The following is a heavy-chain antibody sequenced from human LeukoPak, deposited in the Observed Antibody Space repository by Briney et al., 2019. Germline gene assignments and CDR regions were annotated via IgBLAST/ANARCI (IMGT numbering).Heavy chain of an antibody. CDR3: ARVRPWNAGFDP. J-gene: IGHJ5*02. V-gene: IGHV4-59*01. D-gene: IGHD1-1*01. CDR2: IYYSGST. CDR1: GGSISSYY. Sequence: SETLSLTCTVSGGSISSYYWSWIRQPPGKGLEWIGYIYYSGSTNYNPSLKSRVTISVDTSKNQFSLKLSSVTAADTAVYYCARVRPWNAGFDPWGQGTLVTVSS.